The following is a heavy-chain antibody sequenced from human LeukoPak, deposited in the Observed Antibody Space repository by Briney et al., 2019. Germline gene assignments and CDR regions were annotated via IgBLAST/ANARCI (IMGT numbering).Heavy chain of an antibody. V-gene: IGHV5-51*01. D-gene: IGHD6-6*01. CDR1: RSHIINYW. CDR2: IYPGDSDT. J-gene: IGHJ6*03. CDR3: ARHSDSSSVGSFYYYYMDV. Sequence: GASLEISYAGSRSHIINYWIGWVRPLPGKGLEWMGIIYPGDSDTRYSPSFQGQVTISADKSISTAYLQCSSLKASDTAMYYCARHSDSSSVGSFYYYYMDVWGKGTTVTVSS.